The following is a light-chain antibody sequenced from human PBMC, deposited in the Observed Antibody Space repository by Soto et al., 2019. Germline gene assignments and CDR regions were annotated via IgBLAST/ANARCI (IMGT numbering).Light chain of an antibody. CDR1: SSDVGGYNY. V-gene: IGLV2-14*01. CDR3: SSYTSSSTLKV. CDR2: EVS. J-gene: IGLJ2*01. Sequence: QSALTQPASVSGSPGQSITISCTGTSSDVGGYNYVSWYQQHPGKAPKLMIYEVSNRPSGVSNRFSGSKSGNTASLTISGLQAEDEADYYCSSYTSSSTLKVFGGGTKLTV.